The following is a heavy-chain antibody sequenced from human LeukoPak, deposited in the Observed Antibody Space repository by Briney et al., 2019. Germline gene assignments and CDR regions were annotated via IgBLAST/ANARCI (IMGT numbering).Heavy chain of an antibody. V-gene: IGHV3-21*01. CDR3: ARAVLWFGEPWDYFDY. J-gene: IGHJ4*02. CDR1: GFTFSSYS. CDR2: ISSSSSYI. Sequence: GGSLRLSCAASGFTFSSYSMNWVRQAPGKGLEWDSSISSSSSYIYYADSVKGRFTISRDNAKNSLYLQMNSLRAEDTAVYYCARAVLWFGEPWDYFDYWGQGTLVTVSS. D-gene: IGHD3-10*01.